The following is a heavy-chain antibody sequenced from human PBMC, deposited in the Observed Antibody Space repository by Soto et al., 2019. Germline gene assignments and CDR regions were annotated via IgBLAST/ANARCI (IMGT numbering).Heavy chain of an antibody. J-gene: IGHJ5*02. D-gene: IGHD6-19*01. CDR2: IYYSGST. Sequence: QLQLQESGPGLVKPSETLSLTCTVSGGSISSSSYYWGWIRQPPGKGLEWIGSIYYSGSTYYNPSLKSRVTISVDTSNSQFSMKLSSVTAADTAVYYCARHERRYSSGWRDRDWFDPWGQGTLVTVSS. CDR1: GGSISSSSYY. V-gene: IGHV4-39*01. CDR3: ARHERRYSSGWRDRDWFDP.